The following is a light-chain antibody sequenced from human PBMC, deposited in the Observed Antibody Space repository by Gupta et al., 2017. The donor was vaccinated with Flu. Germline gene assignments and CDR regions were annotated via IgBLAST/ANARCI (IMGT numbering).Light chain of an antibody. J-gene: IGKJ2*03. CDR2: AAS. CDR3: QQSFRTPHS. CDR1: QSVNTY. Sequence: DIQMTQSPSSLSASLGDRVTITCRASQSVNTYLNWYQQRPGKAPKLLIYAASSLHSGVPSRFTGSGSVTDFTLTISSLQPEDFATYYCQQSFRTPHSFGQGTKVEIK. V-gene: IGKV1-39*01.